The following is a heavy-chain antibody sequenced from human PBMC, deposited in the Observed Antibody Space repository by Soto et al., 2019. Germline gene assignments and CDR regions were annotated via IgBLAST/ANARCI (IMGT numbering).Heavy chain of an antibody. Sequence: GGSLRLSCAASGFTVSSNYMSWVRQAPGKGLEWVSVIYSGGSTYYADSVKGRFTISRDNSKNTLYLQMNSLRAEDTAVYYCARSWLDYDILNPKSGAFDIWGQGTMVTVSS. D-gene: IGHD3-9*01. CDR3: ARSWLDYDILNPKSGAFDI. CDR2: IYSGGST. V-gene: IGHV3-66*01. CDR1: GFTVSSNY. J-gene: IGHJ3*02.